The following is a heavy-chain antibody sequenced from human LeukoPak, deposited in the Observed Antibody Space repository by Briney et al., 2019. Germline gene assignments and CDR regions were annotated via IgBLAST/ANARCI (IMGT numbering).Heavy chain of an antibody. CDR3: ASVGSTAAAGTPDL. Sequence: GGSLRVSCAASGFTFRDYYMSWIRQAPGKGLEWVSYISSSGSHTMYADSVRGRFTISSDNAKNSLSLQMNSLRVDDTAVYYCASVGSTAAAGTPDLWGQGNLVTVSS. CDR2: ISSSGSHT. CDR1: GFTFRDYY. J-gene: IGHJ1*01. D-gene: IGHD6-13*01. V-gene: IGHV3-11*06.